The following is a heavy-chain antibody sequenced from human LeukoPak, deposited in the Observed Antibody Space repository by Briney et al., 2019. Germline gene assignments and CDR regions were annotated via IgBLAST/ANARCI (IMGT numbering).Heavy chain of an antibody. J-gene: IGHJ4*02. D-gene: IGHD3-10*01. CDR1: GFTFSSYA. V-gene: IGHV3-23*01. CDR2: ISGSGGST. CDR3: AKPGWFGELSHFDY. Sequence: GGSLRLSCAASGFTFSSYAMSWVRQAPGKGLEGGSAISGSGGSTYYADSVKGRFTISRDNSKNTLYLQMNSLRAEDTAVYYCAKPGWFGELSHFDYWGQGTLVTVSS.